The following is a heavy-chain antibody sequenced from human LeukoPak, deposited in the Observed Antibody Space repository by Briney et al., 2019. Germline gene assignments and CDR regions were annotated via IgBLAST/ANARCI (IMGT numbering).Heavy chain of an antibody. D-gene: IGHD7-27*01. Sequence: GRSLRLSCAASGFTFSSYAMHWVRQAPGKGLEWVAVISYDGSNKYYADSVKGRFTISRDNSKNTLYLRVNNLRAEDTAVYYCAKDLHWGLDYWGQGTLVTVSS. J-gene: IGHJ4*02. CDR1: GFTFSSYA. CDR3: AKDLHWGLDY. V-gene: IGHV3-30-3*01. CDR2: ISYDGSNK.